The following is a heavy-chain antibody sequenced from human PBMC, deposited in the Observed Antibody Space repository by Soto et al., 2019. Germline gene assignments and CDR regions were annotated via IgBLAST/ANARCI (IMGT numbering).Heavy chain of an antibody. V-gene: IGHV3-74*01. CDR3: ARYSSGAGDY. CDR2: INSDGSVT. Sequence: EVQPVESGGGLVQPGGSLRLSCAASGFTFGDTWMFWVRQAPGKGLVWVSRINSDGSVTSYADSVKGRFTISRDNAKNTLYLQMNSLRTEDTAVYYCARYSSGAGDYWGQGTLVTVSS. D-gene: IGHD6-19*01. J-gene: IGHJ4*02. CDR1: GFTFGDTW.